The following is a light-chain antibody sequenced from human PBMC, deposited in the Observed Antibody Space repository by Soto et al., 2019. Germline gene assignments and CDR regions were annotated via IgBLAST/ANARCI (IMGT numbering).Light chain of an antibody. CDR1: SSDIGGYNS. Sequence: QSVLTQPPSASGSPGQSVTISCTGTSSDIGGYNSVSWYQQHPGKAPRLMIYEVNKRPSGVPDRFSGSKSGYTASLTVSGLQTEDEAFYYCSSSAGIYHYLVFGGGTKL. CDR3: SSSAGIYHYLV. V-gene: IGLV2-8*01. J-gene: IGLJ3*02. CDR2: EVN.